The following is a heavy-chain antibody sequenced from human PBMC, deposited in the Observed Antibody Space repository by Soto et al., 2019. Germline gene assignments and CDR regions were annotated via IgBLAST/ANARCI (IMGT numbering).Heavy chain of an antibody. CDR2: VSTSGGST. V-gene: IGHV3-23*01. CDR1: GFTFSSYV. Sequence: GGSLRLSCAASGFTFSSYVMSWVRQAPGKGLEWVSAVSTSGGSTFYAGSVKGRFAISRDNSKNTLYLQMNSLRAEDTAVYYCAKERLEEVGTFFEFWGHGILVTVSS. CDR3: AKERLEEVGTFFEF. J-gene: IGHJ4*01. D-gene: IGHD6-13*01.